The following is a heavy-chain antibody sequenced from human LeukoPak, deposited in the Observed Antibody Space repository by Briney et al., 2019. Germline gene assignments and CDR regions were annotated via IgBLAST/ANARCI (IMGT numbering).Heavy chain of an antibody. D-gene: IGHD2-21*02. CDR3: ARSSAGDDWYFDL. J-gene: IGHJ2*01. Sequence: MPSETLSLTCTVSGGSISSYYWSWIRQPPGKGLEWLGFISYTGSTNYNPSLRSRVTISVDTSKNQVSLKLSSVTAADTAVYYCARSSAGDDWYFDLWGRGTLVTVSS. CDR2: ISYTGST. V-gene: IGHV4-59*08. CDR1: GGSISSYY.